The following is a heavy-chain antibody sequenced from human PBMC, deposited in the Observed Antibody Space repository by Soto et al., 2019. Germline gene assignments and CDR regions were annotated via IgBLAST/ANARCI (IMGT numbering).Heavy chain of an antibody. CDR3: AREQARGYYYYGMDV. D-gene: IGHD3-16*01. V-gene: IGHV3-30-3*01. Sequence: LRLSCAASGFTFSSYAMHWVRQAPGKGLEWVAVISYDGSNKYYADSVKGRFTISRDNSKNTLYLQMNSLRAEDTAVYYCAREQARGYYYYGMDVWGQGTRVTVSS. J-gene: IGHJ6*02. CDR1: GFTFSSYA. CDR2: ISYDGSNK.